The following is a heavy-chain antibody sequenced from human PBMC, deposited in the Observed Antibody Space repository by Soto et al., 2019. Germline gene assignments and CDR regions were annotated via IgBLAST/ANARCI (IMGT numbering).Heavy chain of an antibody. V-gene: IGHV2-5*02. J-gene: IGHJ4*02. CDR1: GFSLSTSEVG. CDR3: VHRAGMGGNSWLPGH. Sequence: QITLKESGPTLVKPTQTLTLTCTFSGFSLSTSEVGVGWIRQPPGKALEWLALLYWDDDKRYNPSLKSRLTITKDTSKNQVVLTLTNIDPVDTATYYCVHRAGMGGNSWLPGHWGQGTLVTVSS. CDR2: LYWDDDK. D-gene: IGHD6-13*01.